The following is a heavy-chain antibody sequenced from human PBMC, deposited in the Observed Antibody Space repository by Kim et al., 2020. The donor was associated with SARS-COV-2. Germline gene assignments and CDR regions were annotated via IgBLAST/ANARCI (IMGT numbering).Heavy chain of an antibody. Sequence: GGSLRLSCAASGFTFSSYGMHWVRQAPGKGLEWVAVIWYDGSNKYYADSVKGRFTISRDNSKNTLYLQMNSLRAEDTAVYYCAKDLGIERSGTTYYYYYGMDVWGQGTTVTVSS. CDR1: GFTFSSYG. V-gene: IGHV3-33*06. CDR3: AKDLGIERSGTTYYYYYGMDV. J-gene: IGHJ6*02. D-gene: IGHD1-1*01. CDR2: IWYDGSNK.